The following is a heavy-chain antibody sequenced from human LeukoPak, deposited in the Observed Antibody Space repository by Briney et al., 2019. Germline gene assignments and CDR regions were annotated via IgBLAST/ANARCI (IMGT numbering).Heavy chain of an antibody. D-gene: IGHD2/OR15-2a*01. J-gene: IGHJ2*01. CDR1: GGSISGYY. Sequence: SETLSLTCTVSGGSISGYYCSWIRQPPGKGLEWIGYIYYSGSTTYNPSLKSRVTISVDASKNQFSLKLSSVTAADTAVYYCARGGASLSDWYFDLWGRGTLVTVSS. CDR2: IYYSGST. V-gene: IGHV4-59*08. CDR3: ARGGASLSDWYFDL.